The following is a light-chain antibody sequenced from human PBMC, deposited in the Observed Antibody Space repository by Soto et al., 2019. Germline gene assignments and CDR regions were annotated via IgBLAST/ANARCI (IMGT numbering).Light chain of an antibody. CDR1: QSISSW. Sequence: DIQMAQSPSTLSASVGDRVTITCRASQSISSWLAWYQQKPGKAPNLLIYAASSLQAGVPSRFSGSGSGTVFTLTISSLQPEDFATYYCQQANSFPITFGQGTRLEIK. CDR3: QQANSFPIT. CDR2: AAS. J-gene: IGKJ5*01. V-gene: IGKV1-12*01.